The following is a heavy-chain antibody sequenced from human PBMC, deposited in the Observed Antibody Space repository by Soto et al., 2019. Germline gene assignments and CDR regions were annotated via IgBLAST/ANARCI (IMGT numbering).Heavy chain of an antibody. CDR3: ATSASNDQ. Sequence: PGGALRLSCVAPGFLFDTYGIHWVRQTPGKGLEWVAIISYDGSHKEYTDSVKGRFAISRDNSENTLYLQMNNLGVEDTAMYYCATSASNDQWGQGTQVTVSS. J-gene: IGHJ4*02. D-gene: IGHD2-8*01. CDR1: GFLFDTYG. V-gene: IGHV3-30*03. CDR2: ISYDGSHK.